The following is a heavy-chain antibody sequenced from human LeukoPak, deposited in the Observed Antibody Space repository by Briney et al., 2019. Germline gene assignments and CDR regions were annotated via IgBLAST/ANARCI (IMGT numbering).Heavy chain of an antibody. Sequence: AAVTVSCNASGYTFTSYGISWVRQAPGQGLEWIGCLSAYNGNTNYAQKLQGRVTMTTDTSTSTAYMELRSLRSDDTAVYYCARVYHLPRRRSGSSSWYVYGYWGQGTLVTVSS. CDR3: ARVYHLPRRRSGSSSWYVYGY. CDR2: LSAYNGNT. D-gene: IGHD6-13*01. V-gene: IGHV1-18*04. CDR1: GYTFTSYG. J-gene: IGHJ4*02.